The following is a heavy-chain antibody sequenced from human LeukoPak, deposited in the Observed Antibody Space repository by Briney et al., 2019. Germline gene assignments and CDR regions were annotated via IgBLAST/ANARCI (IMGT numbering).Heavy chain of an antibody. J-gene: IGHJ5*02. CDR3: ARGGQVPAAPIAGWFDP. CDR1: GFTFSSYA. CDR2: ISYDGSNK. Sequence: HPGGSLRLSCAASGFTFSSYAMHWVRQAPGKGLEWVAVISYDGSNKYYADSVKGRFTISRDNSKNTPYLQMNSLRAEDTAVYYCARGGQVPAAPIAGWFDPWGQGTLVTVSS. D-gene: IGHD2-2*01. V-gene: IGHV3-30-3*01.